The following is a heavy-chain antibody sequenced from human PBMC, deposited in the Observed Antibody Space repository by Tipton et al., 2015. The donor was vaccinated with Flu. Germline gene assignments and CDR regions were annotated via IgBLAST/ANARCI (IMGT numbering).Heavy chain of an antibody. CDR2: IGTAGDT. CDR1: GFTFSSYD. V-gene: IGHV3-13*01. D-gene: IGHD2-21*02. Sequence: SLRLSCAASGFTFSSYDMHWVRQATGKGLEWVSAIGTAGDTYYPGSVKGRFTISRENAKNSLYLQMNSLRAGDTAVYYCARASKDLTAIPRPFDYWGQGTLVTVSS. J-gene: IGHJ4*02. CDR3: ARASKDLTAIPRPFDY.